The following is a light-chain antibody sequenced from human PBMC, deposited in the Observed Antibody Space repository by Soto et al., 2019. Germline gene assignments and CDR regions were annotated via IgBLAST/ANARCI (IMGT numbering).Light chain of an antibody. CDR2: GAS. CDR1: QPVNNN. V-gene: IGKV3-15*01. Sequence: IVMTQSPATLSVSPGDRVTLSCRSSQPVNNNLAWYQHKPGQAPRLLIYGASTRATGISARFSGGGSGTEFARTISSLQSEEFALYFCQQYEKWPPSITLCQGTRLEIK. J-gene: IGKJ5*01. CDR3: QQYEKWPPSIT.